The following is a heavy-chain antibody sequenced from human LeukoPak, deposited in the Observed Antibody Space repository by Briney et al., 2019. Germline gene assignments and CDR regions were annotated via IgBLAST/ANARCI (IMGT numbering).Heavy chain of an antibody. J-gene: IGHJ3*02. CDR1: GGSISSYY. CDR3: ARAFLDGFDI. CDR2: ISSSGNAV. Sequence: PSETLSLTCTVSGGSISSYYWSWIRQPPGKGLEWVSYISSSGNAVYHADSVKGRFTISRDNAKNSLYLQLNSLRAEDTAVYYCARAFLDGFDIWGQGTMVTVSS. D-gene: IGHD2/OR15-2a*01. V-gene: IGHV3-11*04.